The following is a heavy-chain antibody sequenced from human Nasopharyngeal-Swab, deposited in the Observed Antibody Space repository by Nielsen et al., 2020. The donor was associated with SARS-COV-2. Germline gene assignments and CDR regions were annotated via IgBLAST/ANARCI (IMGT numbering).Heavy chain of an antibody. CDR2: IIPIFGTA. V-gene: IGHV1-69*13. CDR1: GGTFSSYA. J-gene: IGHJ6*03. D-gene: IGHD1-26*01. CDR3: AVGATGYYYMDV. Sequence: SVKVSCKASGGTFSSYAISWVRQAPGQGLEWMGGIIPIFGTANYAQKFQGRVTITAGESTSTAYMELSSLRSEDTAVYYCAVGATGYYYMDVWGKGTTVTVSS.